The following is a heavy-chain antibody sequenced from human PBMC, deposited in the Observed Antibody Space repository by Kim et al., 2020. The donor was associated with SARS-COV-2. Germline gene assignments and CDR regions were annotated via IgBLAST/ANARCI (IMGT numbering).Heavy chain of an antibody. D-gene: IGHD3-10*01. CDR3: AKGKAGVEFVSPSKYGMDV. CDR2: IYSGGSST. Sequence: GGSLRLSCAASGFTFSSYAMSWVRQAPGKGLEWVSVIYSGGSSTYYADSVKGRFTISRDNSKNTLYLQMNSLRAEDTAVYYCAKGKAGVEFVSPSKYGMDVWGQGTTVTVSS. V-gene: IGHV3-23*03. J-gene: IGHJ6*02. CDR1: GFTFSSYA.